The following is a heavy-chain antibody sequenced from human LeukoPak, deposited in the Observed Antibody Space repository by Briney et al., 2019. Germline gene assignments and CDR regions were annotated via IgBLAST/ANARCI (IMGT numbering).Heavy chain of an antibody. CDR1: GYTFTAYN. D-gene: IGHD3-10*01. Sequence: ASVKVSCKASGYTFTAYNMHWVRQAPGQGPECMGWINPKSGDTYYMQKFQGRVTMTRDTSISTVYMEVRSLRHDDTAVYYCARDLRNDYGSGSSRFDSWGQGTPVTVSS. J-gene: IGHJ4*02. CDR2: INPKSGDT. V-gene: IGHV1-2*02. CDR3: ARDLRNDYGSGSSRFDS.